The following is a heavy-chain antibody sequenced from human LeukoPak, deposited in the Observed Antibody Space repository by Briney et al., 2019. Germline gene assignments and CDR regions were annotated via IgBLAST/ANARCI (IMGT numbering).Heavy chain of an antibody. CDR1: GYTFTSYG. J-gene: IGHJ4*02. D-gene: IGHD5-24*01. CDR2: ISAYNGNT. Sequence: ASVKVSYKASGYTFTSYGISWVRQAPGQGLEWMGWISAYNGNTNYAQKLQGRVTMTTDTSTSTAYMELRSLRSDDTAVYYCARVAGWLHVIGYFDYWGQGTLVTVSS. CDR3: ARVAGWLHVIGYFDY. V-gene: IGHV1-18*01.